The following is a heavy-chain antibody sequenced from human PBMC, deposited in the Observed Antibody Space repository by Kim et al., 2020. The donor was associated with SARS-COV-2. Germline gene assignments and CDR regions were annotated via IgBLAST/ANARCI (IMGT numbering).Heavy chain of an antibody. D-gene: IGHD5-18*01. CDR3: ARFNSYGYNYYYGMDF. V-gene: IGHV3-21*01. Sequence: SVRGRFTSSRDCAKNSLYLQMNSLRAEDTVVYYCARFNSYGYNYYYGMDFWGQGTTVTVSS. J-gene: IGHJ6*02.